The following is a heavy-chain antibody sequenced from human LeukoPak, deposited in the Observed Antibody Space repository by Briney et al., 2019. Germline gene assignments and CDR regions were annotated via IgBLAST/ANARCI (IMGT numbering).Heavy chain of an antibody. V-gene: IGHV3-23*01. J-gene: IGHJ4*02. D-gene: IGHD3-10*01. Sequence: GGSLRLSCAASGFTFNNYGMSWVRQAPGKGLEWVSTITGSGASTYYADSVTGRFTISRDNSKSTLLLQMSSLRAEDTAVYYCAQMVRGFNYWGQGTLVTVSS. CDR3: AQMVRGFNY. CDR2: ITGSGAST. CDR1: GFTFNNYG.